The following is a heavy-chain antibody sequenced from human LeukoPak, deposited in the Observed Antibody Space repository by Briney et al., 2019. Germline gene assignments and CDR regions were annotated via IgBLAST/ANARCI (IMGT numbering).Heavy chain of an antibody. J-gene: IGHJ4*02. CDR1: GYSFTSYW. Sequence: HGESLKISCKGSGYSFTSYWIGWVRQMPGKGLERMGIIYPGDSDTRYSPSFQGQVTISADKSISTAYLQWSSLKASDTAMYYCARRTYYYDSSGYYYDYWGQGTLVTVSS. D-gene: IGHD3-22*01. V-gene: IGHV5-51*01. CDR3: ARRTYYYDSSGYYYDY. CDR2: IYPGDSDT.